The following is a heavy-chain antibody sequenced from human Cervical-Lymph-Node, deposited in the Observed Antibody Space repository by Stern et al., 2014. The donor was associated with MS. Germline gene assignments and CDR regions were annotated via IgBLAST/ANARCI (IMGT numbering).Heavy chain of an antibody. D-gene: IGHD1-1*01. CDR2: IYPDDSDI. Sequence: VQLVQSGAEVKKPGEYLKISCKGSGYTFTNNWIAWVRQMPGKGLEWMGIIYPDDSDIRYSPSLQGQATISAAKSISTAYLQWSTLKAADSPVYYCARPPPRRKWDDPNYGMDVWGQGTTVTVSS. CDR1: GYTFTNNW. V-gene: IGHV5-51*03. CDR3: ARPPPRRKWDDPNYGMDV. J-gene: IGHJ6*02.